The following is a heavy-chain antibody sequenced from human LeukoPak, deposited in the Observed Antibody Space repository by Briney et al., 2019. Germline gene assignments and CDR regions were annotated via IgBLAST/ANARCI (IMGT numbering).Heavy chain of an antibody. J-gene: IGHJ3*02. CDR2: MNPNSGNT. CDR3: ARGSCSSTSCYLDAFDI. D-gene: IGHD2-2*01. V-gene: IGHV1-8*03. CDR1: GYTFTSYD. Sequence: ASVKVSCKASGYTFTSYDINWVRQATGQGLEWMGWMNPNSGNTGYAQKFQGRVTITRNTSISTAYMELSSLRSEDTAVYYCARGSCSSTSCYLDAFDIWGQGTMVTVSS.